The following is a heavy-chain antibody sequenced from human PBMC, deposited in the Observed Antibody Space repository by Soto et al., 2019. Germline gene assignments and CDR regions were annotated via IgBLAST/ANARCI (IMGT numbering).Heavy chain of an antibody. CDR3: ASITARRSSSWRDYYYGMDV. V-gene: IGHV4-34*01. CDR1: GGSFSGYY. CDR2: INHSGST. Sequence: SETLSLTCAVYGGSFSGYYWSWIRQPPGKGLEWIGEINHSGSTNYNPSLKSRVTTSVDTSKNQFSLKLSSVTAADTAVYYCASITARRSSSWRDYYYGMDVWGQGTTVTVSS. D-gene: IGHD6-13*01. J-gene: IGHJ6*02.